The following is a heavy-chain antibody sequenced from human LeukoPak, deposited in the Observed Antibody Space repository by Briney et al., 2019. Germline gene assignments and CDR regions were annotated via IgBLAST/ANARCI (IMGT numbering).Heavy chain of an antibody. J-gene: IGHJ4*02. V-gene: IGHV3-48*01. CDR3: VGDTPPGGDYYLDY. D-gene: IGHD3-16*01. Sequence: GGSLRLSCVASGFTFNTYSMNWFRQAPGKGLEWISYISSSSATIYYADSVKGRFTISRDNSKNTLYLQMNSLRAEDTAVYYCVGDTPPGGDYYLDYWGQRTLVIVSS. CDR2: ISSSSATI. CDR1: GFTFNTYS.